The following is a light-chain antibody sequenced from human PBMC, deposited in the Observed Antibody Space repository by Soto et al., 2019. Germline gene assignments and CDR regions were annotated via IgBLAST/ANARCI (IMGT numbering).Light chain of an antibody. Sequence: QSVLTQPASVSGSPGQSITISCTGTSSDVGGYNYVSWYQQHPGKAPKLMIYDVSNRPSGVSNRFSGSKSGNTASLPSSGLQAEDEADYYCSSYTSSSTVVFGGGTQLTVL. V-gene: IGLV2-14*01. CDR1: SSDVGGYNY. CDR2: DVS. J-gene: IGLJ2*01. CDR3: SSYTSSSTVV.